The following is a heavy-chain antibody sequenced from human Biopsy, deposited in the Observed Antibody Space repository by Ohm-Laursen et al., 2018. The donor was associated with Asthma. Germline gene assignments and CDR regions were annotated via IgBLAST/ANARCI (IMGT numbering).Heavy chain of an antibody. CDR2: IYYSGTT. CDR1: SGSGGYMRSGNYY. J-gene: IGHJ5*02. D-gene: IGHD4-17*01. CDR3: ARTTYGDDGFDP. Sequence: GTLSLTCSLSSGSGGYMRSGNYYWGWIRQPPGKGLEWIGIIYYSGTTYYNPSLESRVTVSADTSKNQFSLKLTSVTAADTAVYYCARTTYGDDGFDPWGQGTLVTVSS. V-gene: IGHV4-39*01.